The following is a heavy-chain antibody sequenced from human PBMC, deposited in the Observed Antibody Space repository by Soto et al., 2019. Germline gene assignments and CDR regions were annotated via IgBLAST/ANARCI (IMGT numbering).Heavy chain of an antibody. V-gene: IGHV5-51*03. CDR1: GYTYPSYW. D-gene: IGHD3-10*01. CDR3: ARRILLGSVRDAFDL. CDR2: IYPEDSDT. J-gene: IGHJ3*01. Sequence: EVQLVQSGAEVKKPGESLKISCKGFGYTYPSYWIGWVRQMPGKGLEWMGIIYPEDSDTRYSPSFQGQVTISADKSISTAYLQWSSLKASDTAMYYCARRILLGSVRDAFDLWGQGTMVTVSS.